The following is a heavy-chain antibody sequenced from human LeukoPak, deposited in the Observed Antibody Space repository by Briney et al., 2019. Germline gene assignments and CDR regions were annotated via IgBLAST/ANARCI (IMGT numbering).Heavy chain of an antibody. Sequence: ASVKVSCKTSGYTSSAYYMYWVRQAPGQGLEWMGWISGYDGNTNYVQTLQGRVTMTTDTSTSTAYMELRSLRSDDTAVYYCARGADYYDSSGYYFAYYAEFDYWGQGTLVTVSS. CDR1: GYTSSAYY. J-gene: IGHJ4*02. D-gene: IGHD3-22*01. CDR2: ISGYDGNT. CDR3: ARGADYYDSSGYYFAYYAEFDY. V-gene: IGHV1-18*04.